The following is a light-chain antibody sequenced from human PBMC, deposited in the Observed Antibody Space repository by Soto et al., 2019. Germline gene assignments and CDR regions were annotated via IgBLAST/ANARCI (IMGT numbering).Light chain of an antibody. J-gene: IGLJ1*01. CDR2: EVS. CDR1: TSDVGADNY. CDR3: SSYTTTSAPFV. V-gene: IGLV2-14*01. Sequence: QSALTQPASVSGSPGQSITISCTGITSDVGADNYVSWYQQHPDKAPKLMIYEVSNRPSGVSNRFSGSKSGNTASLTISGLQADDEADYYCSSYTTTSAPFVFXTGTKGTVL.